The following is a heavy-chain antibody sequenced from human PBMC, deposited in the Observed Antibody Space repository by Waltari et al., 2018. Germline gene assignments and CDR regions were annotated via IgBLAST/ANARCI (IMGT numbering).Heavy chain of an antibody. Sequence: QVQLQESGPGLVKPSETLSLTCTVSGGSISGYYWSWIRQPPGKGLEWIGYIYYSGSTTYNPSLKSRVTISVDTSKNQFSLKRSSVTAADTAVYDCARDRWFGEFSDAFDIWGQGTMVTVSS. CDR1: GGSISGYY. V-gene: IGHV4-59*01. D-gene: IGHD3-10*01. J-gene: IGHJ3*02. CDR3: ARDRWFGEFSDAFDI. CDR2: IYYSGST.